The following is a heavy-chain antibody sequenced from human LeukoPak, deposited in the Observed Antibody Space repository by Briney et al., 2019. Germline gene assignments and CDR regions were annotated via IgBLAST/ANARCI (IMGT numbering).Heavy chain of an antibody. D-gene: IGHD3-22*01. CDR1: GFTFSGSA. CDR2: IRSKANSYAT. CDR3: TRHLDTYYYDSSLD. V-gene: IGHV3-73*01. Sequence: GGSPRLSCAASGFTFSGSAMHWVRQASGKGLEWVGRIRSKANSYATAYAASVKGRFTISRDDSKNTAYLQMNSLKTEDTAAYYCTRHLDTYYYDSSLDWGQGTLVTVSS. J-gene: IGHJ4*02.